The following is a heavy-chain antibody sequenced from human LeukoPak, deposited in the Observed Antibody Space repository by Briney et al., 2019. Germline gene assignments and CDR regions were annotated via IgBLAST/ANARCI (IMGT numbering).Heavy chain of an antibody. CDR2: IYYSGST. CDR1: GGSISSSSYY. V-gene: IGHV4-39*07. J-gene: IGHJ6*03. D-gene: IGHD3-10*01. CDR3: ARELMVRGRVYYYYYMDV. Sequence: SETLSLTCTVSGGSISSSSYYWGWIRQPPGKGLEWIGSIYYSGSTYYNPSLKSRVTISVDTSKNQFSLKLSSVTAADTAVYYCARELMVRGRVYYYYYMDVWGKGTTATVSS.